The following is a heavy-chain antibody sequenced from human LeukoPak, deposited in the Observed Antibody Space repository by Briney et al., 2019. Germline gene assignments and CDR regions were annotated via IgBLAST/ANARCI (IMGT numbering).Heavy chain of an antibody. CDR2: INHSGST. CDR1: GGSFSGYY. D-gene: IGHD3-3*01. V-gene: IGHV4-34*01. J-gene: IGHJ4*02. Sequence: PSETLSLTCAVYGGSFSGYYWSWIRKPPGKGLEWIGEINHSGSTNYNPSLKSRVTISVDTYKNQFSLKLSSVTAADTAVYYCARGGRDTIFGVVIIPFDYWGQGTLVTVSS. CDR3: ARGGRDTIFGVVIIPFDY.